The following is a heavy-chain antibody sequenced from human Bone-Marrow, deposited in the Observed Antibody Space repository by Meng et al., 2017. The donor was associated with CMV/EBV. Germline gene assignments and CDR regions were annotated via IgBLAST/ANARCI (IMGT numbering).Heavy chain of an antibody. CDR1: GYTFTSYD. V-gene: IGHV1-2*02. J-gene: IGHJ6*01. D-gene: IGHD2-2*02. CDR2: INPNSGGT. CDR3: AREIVVVPAAIYYYYGMDV. Sequence: ASVKVSCKASGYTFTSYDINWVRQAPGQGLEWMGWINPNSGGTNYAQKFQGRVTMTRDTSISTAYMELSRLRSDDTAVYYCAREIVVVPAAIYYYYGMDVWGPGTTVTVSS.